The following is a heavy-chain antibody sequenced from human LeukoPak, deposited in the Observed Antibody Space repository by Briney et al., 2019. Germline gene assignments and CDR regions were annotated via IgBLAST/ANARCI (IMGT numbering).Heavy chain of an antibody. V-gene: IGHV3-23*01. CDR2: ISGSGGGT. CDR3: AQRITMVRGVPYYYGMDV. Sequence: GGSLRLSCAASGFTFSSYAMSWVRQAPGKGLEWVSAISGSGGGTYYADSVKGRFTISRDNSKNTLYLQMNSLRAEDTAVYYCAQRITMVRGVPYYYGMDVWGQGTTVTVSS. J-gene: IGHJ6*02. D-gene: IGHD3-10*01. CDR1: GFTFSSYA.